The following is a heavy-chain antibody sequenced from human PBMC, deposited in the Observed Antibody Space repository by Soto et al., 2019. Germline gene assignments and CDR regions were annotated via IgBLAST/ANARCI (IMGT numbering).Heavy chain of an antibody. J-gene: IGHJ4*02. Sequence: GASVKVSCKASGYTFTSYAMHWVRQAPGQRLEWMGWINAGNGNTKYSQKFQGRVTITRDTSASTAYMELSSLRSEDTAVYYCARVGDSSGYPIDYWGQGTLVTVSS. CDR1: GYTFTSYA. D-gene: IGHD3-22*01. CDR3: ARVGDSSGYPIDY. CDR2: INAGNGNT. V-gene: IGHV1-3*01.